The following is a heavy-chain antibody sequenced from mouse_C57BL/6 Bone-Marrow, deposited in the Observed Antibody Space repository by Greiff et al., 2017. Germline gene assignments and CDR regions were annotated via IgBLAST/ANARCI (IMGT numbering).Heavy chain of an antibody. Sequence: QVQLQQSGAELVRPGASVKMSCKASGYTFTSYNMHWVKQTPRQGLEWIGAIYPGNGDTSYNQKFKGKATLTVDKSSSTAYMQLSSLTSEDSAVYFCTRNIYYGSSGWFAYWGQGTLVTVSA. J-gene: IGHJ3*01. CDR2: IYPGNGDT. V-gene: IGHV1-12*01. CDR1: GYTFTSYN. D-gene: IGHD1-1*01. CDR3: TRNIYYGSSGWFAY.